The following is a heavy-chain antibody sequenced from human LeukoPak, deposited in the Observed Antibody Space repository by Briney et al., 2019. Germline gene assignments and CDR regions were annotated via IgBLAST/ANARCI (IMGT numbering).Heavy chain of an antibody. CDR3: TSARSDYYDSSGGFYYYGMDV. V-gene: IGHV3-73*01. CDR1: GFTFSGSA. J-gene: IGHJ6*02. D-gene: IGHD3-22*01. CDR2: IRSKANTYAT. Sequence: GGSLRLSCAASGFTFSGSAMHWVRQASGKGLEWVGRIRSKANTYATAYAASVKGRFTISRDDSKNTAYLQMNSLKTEDTAEYYCTSARSDYYDSSGGFYYYGMDVWGQGTTVTVSS.